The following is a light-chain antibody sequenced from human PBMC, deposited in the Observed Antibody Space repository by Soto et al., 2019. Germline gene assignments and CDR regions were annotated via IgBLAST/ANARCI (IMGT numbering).Light chain of an antibody. CDR2: GAS. CDR3: EEYMSSVV. J-gene: IGKJ1*01. V-gene: IGKV3-20*01. CDR1: QSVDTTF. Sequence: EIVLTQSPGSLSLSPGQRATLSCRASQSVDTTFVAWYQKKPSQAPRLLIYGASKRATGIPNRFSGSGSGTDFVLIISRREPEDFAVYYFEEYMSSVVFGQGTKVEIK.